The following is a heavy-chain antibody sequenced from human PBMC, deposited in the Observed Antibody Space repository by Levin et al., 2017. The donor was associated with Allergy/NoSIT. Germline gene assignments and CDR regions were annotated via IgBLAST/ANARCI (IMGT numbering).Heavy chain of an antibody. CDR2: ISGSGGST. V-gene: IGHV3-23*01. Sequence: GGSLRLSCAASGLFFSTYAMSWVRQAPGKGLEWVSGISGSGGSTYYADSVKGRFTISRDNSKNTLYLQMNSLRAEDTAVYYCATPVGIGIVVGIQNDYWGQGTLVTVSS. J-gene: IGHJ4*02. CDR1: GLFFSTYA. D-gene: IGHD3-22*01. CDR3: ATPVGIGIVVGIQNDY.